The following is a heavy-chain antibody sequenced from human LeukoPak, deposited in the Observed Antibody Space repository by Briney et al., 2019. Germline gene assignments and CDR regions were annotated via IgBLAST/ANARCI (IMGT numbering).Heavy chain of an antibody. Sequence: NWASVKVSCKASGYTFTYGYLHWVRQAPGQALEWMGWITPFNGNTNYAQKFQDRVTITRDRSMSTAYMELSSLRSEDTAMYYCASHIEGIDYGDYDYYGMDVWGKGTTVTVSS. CDR1: GYTFTYGY. D-gene: IGHD4-17*01. J-gene: IGHJ6*04. CDR2: ITPFNGNT. V-gene: IGHV1-45*02. CDR3: ASHIEGIDYGDYDYYGMDV.